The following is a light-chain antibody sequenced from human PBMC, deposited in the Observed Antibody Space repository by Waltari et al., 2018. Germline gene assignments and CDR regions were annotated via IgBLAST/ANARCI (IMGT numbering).Light chain of an antibody. V-gene: IGKV1-27*01. J-gene: IGKJ2*01. Sequence: DIQMTQSPPSLSVSVGDRVTITCRASQGISNYLAWYQQKPGKVPKLLIYAASTLQSGVSSRFSGSGTGTDFTLTISSLHPEDVATYYCQKYDSAPQTFGQGTKLEI. CDR1: QGISNY. CDR3: QKYDSAPQT. CDR2: AAS.